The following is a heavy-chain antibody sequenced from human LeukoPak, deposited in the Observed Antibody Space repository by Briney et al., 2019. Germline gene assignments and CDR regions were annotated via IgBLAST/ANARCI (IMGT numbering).Heavy chain of an antibody. D-gene: IGHD3-3*01. CDR2: ISYDGSNK. J-gene: IGHJ4*02. CDR1: GFTFSSYA. Sequence: GGSLRLSCAASGFTFSSYAMHWVRQAPGKGLEWVAVISYDGSNKYYADSVKGRFTISRDNSKNTLYLQMNSLRAEDTAVYYCARDFGYDFWSGFDYWGQGTLVTVSS. V-gene: IGHV3-30*04. CDR3: ARDFGYDFWSGFDY.